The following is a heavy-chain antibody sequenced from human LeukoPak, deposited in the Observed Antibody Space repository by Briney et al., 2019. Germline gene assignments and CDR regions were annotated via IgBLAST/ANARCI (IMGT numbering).Heavy chain of an antibody. CDR1: GYTFTSYG. D-gene: IGHD5-18*01. J-gene: IGHJ4*02. CDR3: ARRRYSYGTYYFDY. CDR2: ISAYNGNT. Sequence: ASVTVSCKASGYTFTSYGISWVRQAPGQGLEWMGWISAYNGNTNYAQKLQGRVTMTTDTSTSTAYMELRSLRSDDTAVYYCARRRYSYGTYYFDYWGQGTLVTVSS. V-gene: IGHV1-18*01.